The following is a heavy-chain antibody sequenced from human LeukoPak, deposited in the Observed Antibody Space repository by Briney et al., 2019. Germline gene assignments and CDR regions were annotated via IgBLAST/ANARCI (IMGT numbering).Heavy chain of an antibody. D-gene: IGHD3-9*01. V-gene: IGHV1-18*04. J-gene: IGHJ4*02. CDR1: GYTFTIYG. CDR3: ARVDYDILTGYYKKGYFDY. CDR2: ISAYNGNT. Sequence: ASVTVSCKASGYTFTIYGISWVRQAPGQGLEWMGWISAYNGNTNYAQKLQGRVTMTTDTSTSTAYMELRSLRSDDTAVYYCARVDYDILTGYYKKGYFDYWGQGTLVTVSS.